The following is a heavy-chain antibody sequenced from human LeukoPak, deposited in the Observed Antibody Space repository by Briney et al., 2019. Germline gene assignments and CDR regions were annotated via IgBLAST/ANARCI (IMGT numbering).Heavy chain of an antibody. CDR2: ISGNGGST. CDR3: AKAGSSGWSSSGGDY. D-gene: IGHD6-19*01. Sequence: GGSLRLSCAASGFTFSNFAMSWVRQAPGKGLEWVSTISGNGGSTFYADSVKGRFPISRDNSNNTLFLQMNSLRAEDTAIYFCAKAGSSGWSSSGGDYWGQGSLVTVSS. J-gene: IGHJ4*02. V-gene: IGHV3-23*01. CDR1: GFTFSNFA.